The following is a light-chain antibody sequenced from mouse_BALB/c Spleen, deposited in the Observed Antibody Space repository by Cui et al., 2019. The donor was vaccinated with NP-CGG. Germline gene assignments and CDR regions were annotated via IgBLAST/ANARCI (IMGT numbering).Light chain of an antibody. CDR2: GTN. CDR3: ALWYSNHWV. CDR1: TGAVTTSNY. J-gene: IGLJ1*01. V-gene: IGLV1*01. Sequence: QAVVTQHSALITSPGETVTLTCRSNTGAVTTSNYANWVQEKPDHLFTGLIGGTNNRVPGVPARFSGSLIGDKAALTITGAQTEDEAIYFCALWYSNHWVFGGGTKLTVL.